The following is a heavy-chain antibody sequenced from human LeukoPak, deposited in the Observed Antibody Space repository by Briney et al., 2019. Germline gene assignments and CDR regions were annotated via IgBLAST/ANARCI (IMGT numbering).Heavy chain of an antibody. CDR2: ISSSSSYT. V-gene: IGHV3-11*05. CDR1: GFTFSDCY. D-gene: IGHD3-22*01. CDR3: ARALYDSSGYYVDY. J-gene: IGHJ4*02. Sequence: GSLRLSCASSGFTFSDCYMSWILQAPGKGLEWVSYISSSSSYTNYADSVKGRFTISRDNAKNSLYLQMNSLRAEDTAVYYCARALYDSSGYYVDYWGEGTLVTVSS.